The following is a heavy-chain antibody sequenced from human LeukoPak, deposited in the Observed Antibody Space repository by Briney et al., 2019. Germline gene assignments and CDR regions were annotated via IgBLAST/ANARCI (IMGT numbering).Heavy chain of an antibody. J-gene: IGHJ4*02. CDR1: GFTFRSYA. V-gene: IGHV3-23*01. Sequence: GGSLRLSCAASGFTFRSYAMSWGRQAPGKGVEWVSAISGSGGSTYYADSVKGLFTISRDNSKNTLYLQMNSLRAEDTAVYYCAKVSGGMLGRWYSGSYYFDYWGQGTLVTVSS. CDR2: ISGSGGST. D-gene: IGHD1-26*01. CDR3: AKVSGGMLGRWYSGSYYFDY.